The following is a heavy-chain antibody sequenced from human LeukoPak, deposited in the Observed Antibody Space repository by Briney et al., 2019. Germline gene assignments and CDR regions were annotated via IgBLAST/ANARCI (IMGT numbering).Heavy chain of an antibody. V-gene: IGHV3-23*01. Sequence: GGSLRLSCAASGFTFSSYAMSWVRQAPGRGLGWVSPISGSGGSTYYEDSVKGRFTIPRDNSKNTLYLQMNSLRAEDTAVYYCAKARNLNYYGSGIFDYWGQGTLVTVSS. CDR1: GFTFSSYA. CDR2: ISGSGGST. CDR3: AKARNLNYYGSGIFDY. D-gene: IGHD3-10*01. J-gene: IGHJ4*02.